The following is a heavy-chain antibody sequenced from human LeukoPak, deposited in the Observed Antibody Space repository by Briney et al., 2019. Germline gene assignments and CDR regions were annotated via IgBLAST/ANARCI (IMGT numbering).Heavy chain of an antibody. J-gene: IGHJ4*02. CDR3: AKDQHYYDSSGYYYFDY. Sequence: PGGSLRLSCAASGFTFSSYGMHWVRQAPGKGLEWVAVIWYGGSNKYYADSVKGRFTISRDNSKNTLYLQMNSLRAEDTAVYYCAKDQHYYDSSGYYYFDYWGQGTLVTVSS. CDR1: GFTFSSYG. V-gene: IGHV3-30*02. D-gene: IGHD3-22*01. CDR2: IWYGGSNK.